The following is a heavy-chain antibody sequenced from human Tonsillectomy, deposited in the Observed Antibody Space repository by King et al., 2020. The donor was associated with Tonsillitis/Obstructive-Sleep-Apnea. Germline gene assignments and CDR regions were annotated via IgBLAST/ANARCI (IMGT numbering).Heavy chain of an antibody. J-gene: IGHJ6*03. Sequence: VQLVESGGGLVQPGGSLRLSCAASGFTFSSYWMHWVRQAPGKGLVWVSRINSDGSSISYADSVKGRFTISRDNAKNTLYLQMNSLRAEDTAVYYCAREYYDFWSGYYYYYMDVWGKGTTVTVSS. CDR3: AREYYDFWSGYYYYYMDV. CDR2: INSDGSSI. CDR1: GFTFSSYW. D-gene: IGHD3-3*01. V-gene: IGHV3-74*01.